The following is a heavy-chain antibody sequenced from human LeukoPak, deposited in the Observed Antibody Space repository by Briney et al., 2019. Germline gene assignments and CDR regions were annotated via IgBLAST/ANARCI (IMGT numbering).Heavy chain of an antibody. V-gene: IGHV1-69*13. CDR3: ARPILRFLEWYDAFDI. D-gene: IGHD3-3*01. J-gene: IGHJ3*02. CDR1: GGTFSSYA. CDR2: IIPIFGTA. Sequence: LVKVSCKASGGTFSSYAISWVRQAPGQGLEWMGGIIPIFGTANYAQKFQGRVTITADESTSTAYMELSSLRSDDTAVYYCARPILRFLEWYDAFDIWGQGTMVTVSS.